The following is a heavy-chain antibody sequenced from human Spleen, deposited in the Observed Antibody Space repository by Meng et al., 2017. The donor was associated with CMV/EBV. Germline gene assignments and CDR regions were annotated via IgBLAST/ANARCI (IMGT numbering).Heavy chain of an antibody. CDR2: ISGGGST. Sequence: GESLKISCAASGFTFSSYAMSWVRQAPGKGLEWVSGISGGGSTYYADSVKGRFSISRDNSKNTLYLQMHSLRAGDTAVYYCARYYGLGWGQGTLVTVSS. D-gene: IGHD2-21*01. V-gene: IGHV3-23*01. CDR1: GFTFSSYA. J-gene: IGHJ4*02. CDR3: ARYYGLG.